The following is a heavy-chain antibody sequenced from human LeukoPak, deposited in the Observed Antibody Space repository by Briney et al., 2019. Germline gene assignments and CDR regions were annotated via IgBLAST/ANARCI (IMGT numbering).Heavy chain of an antibody. D-gene: IGHD6-6*01. CDR3: ARVGWGIAARLIDY. J-gene: IGHJ4*02. CDR2: INPDGTTT. Sequence: GGSLRLSCAASGFIFRTYWMHWVRQVPGKGLMWVSRINPDGTTTTYADSVKGRFTISRDNAKNSLYLQMNSLRAEDTAVYYCARVGWGIAARLIDYWGQGTLVTVSS. CDR1: GFIFRTYW. V-gene: IGHV3-74*01.